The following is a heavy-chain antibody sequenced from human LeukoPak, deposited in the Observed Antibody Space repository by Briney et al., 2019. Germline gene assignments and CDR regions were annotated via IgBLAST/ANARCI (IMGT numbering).Heavy chain of an antibody. CDR1: GYTFTSYD. CDR2: LNPNSGNT. V-gene: IGHV1-8*03. J-gene: IGHJ3*02. D-gene: IGHD4-17*01. CDR3: ARNYGDYGGYAFDI. Sequence: ASVKVSCKASGYTFTSYDINWVRQATGQGLEWMGWLNPNSGNTGYAQKFQGRVTITRDTSINTAYMELSRLRSEDTAVYYCARNYGDYGGYAFDIWGQGTMVTVSS.